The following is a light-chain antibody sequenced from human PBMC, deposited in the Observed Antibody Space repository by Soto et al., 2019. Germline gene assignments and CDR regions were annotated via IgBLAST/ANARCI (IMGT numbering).Light chain of an antibody. CDR3: QPSFTSVIT. Sequence: DIQMTQSPSSLSASVGDRVTITCRASQNIYSYLNWYQQKPGKAPKLIIYAASSLPSGVPSRFSGSGAGTHLTLTISSLQAEDFATYYCQPSFTSVITFGPGTKVDVK. J-gene: IGKJ3*01. V-gene: IGKV1-39*01. CDR2: AAS. CDR1: QNIYSY.